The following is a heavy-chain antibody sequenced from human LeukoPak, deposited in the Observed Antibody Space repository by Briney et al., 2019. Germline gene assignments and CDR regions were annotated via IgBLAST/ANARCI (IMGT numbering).Heavy chain of an antibody. D-gene: IGHD3-22*01. V-gene: IGHV3-53*04. CDR3: ASSGYYDGSIFDY. CDR1: GFNVSSNY. J-gene: IGHJ4*02. Sequence: GGSLRLSCGASGFNVSSNYMSWVRQAPGKGLEWVSVIYSGGSTYYADSMKGRFTISRHNSKNTLYLQMNSLRPEDTAVYYCASSGYYDGSIFDYWGQGTLVTVSS. CDR2: IYSGGST.